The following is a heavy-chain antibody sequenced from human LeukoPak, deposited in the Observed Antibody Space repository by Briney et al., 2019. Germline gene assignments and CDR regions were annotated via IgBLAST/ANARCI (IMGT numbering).Heavy chain of an antibody. V-gene: IGHV1-46*01. D-gene: IGHD3-22*01. Sequence: ASVKVSCTASGYTFTSYYMHWVRQAPGQGLEWMGIINPSGGSTSYAQKFQGRVTMTRDMSTSTVYMELSSLRSEDTAVYYCARRGGYYYGAFDIWGQGTMVTVSS. CDR2: INPSGGST. CDR3: ARRGGYYYGAFDI. J-gene: IGHJ3*02. CDR1: GYTFTSYY.